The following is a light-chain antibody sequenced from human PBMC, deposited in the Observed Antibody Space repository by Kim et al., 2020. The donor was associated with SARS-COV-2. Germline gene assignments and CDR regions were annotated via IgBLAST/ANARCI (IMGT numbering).Light chain of an antibody. J-gene: IGKJ1*01. CDR3: RHYDSYSPWT. CDR1: QTISNW. Sequence: SVGDRVTITGRASQTISNWVAWYQQKPGKAPKLLIYTTSNLETGVPSRFSGSGSGTEFTLTISSLQPDDFATYYCRHYDSYSPWTFGQGTKVDIK. CDR2: TTS. V-gene: IGKV1-5*03.